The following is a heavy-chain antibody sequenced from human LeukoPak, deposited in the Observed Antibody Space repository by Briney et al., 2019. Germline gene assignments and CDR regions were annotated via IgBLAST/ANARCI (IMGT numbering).Heavy chain of an antibody. Sequence: SETLSLTCTVSGGSISSYYWSWIRQPPGKGLEWIGYIYYSGSTNYNPSLKSRVTISVDTSKNQFSLKLSSVTAADTAVYYCARDKIGGPGTAFDIWGQGTMVTVSS. D-gene: IGHD3-10*01. CDR2: IYYSGST. CDR1: GGSISSYY. J-gene: IGHJ3*02. V-gene: IGHV4-59*01. CDR3: ARDKIGGPGTAFDI.